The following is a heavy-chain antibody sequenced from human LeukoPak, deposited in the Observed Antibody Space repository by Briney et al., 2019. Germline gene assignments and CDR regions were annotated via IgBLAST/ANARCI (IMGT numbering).Heavy chain of an antibody. CDR1: GFTFGDYV. Sequence: GGSLRLSCTASGFTFGDYVMSWFRQAPGKGLEWVGFVRSKAYGETTEYAASVKGRFIISRDDSKSIAYLQMYSLKTEDTAIYYCTRGSDTIFGVSRDGFDYWGQGTLVTASS. CDR2: VRSKAYGETT. D-gene: IGHD3-3*01. J-gene: IGHJ4*02. CDR3: TRGSDTIFGVSRDGFDY. V-gene: IGHV3-49*03.